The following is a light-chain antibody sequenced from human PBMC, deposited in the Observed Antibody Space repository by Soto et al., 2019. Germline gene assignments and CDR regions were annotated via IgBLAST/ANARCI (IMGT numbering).Light chain of an antibody. CDR3: QQCDTTPQT. CDR2: TTS. V-gene: IGKV1-39*01. Sequence: DIQMTQSPSSLSASVRDRVTITCRASQSINSHLNWYQQKPGKPPKLLIHTTSSLQSGVPSRFSGSGTGTDFTLTISSLQPEDFATYYCQQCDTTPQTFGGGTKVEI. CDR1: QSINSH. J-gene: IGKJ4*01.